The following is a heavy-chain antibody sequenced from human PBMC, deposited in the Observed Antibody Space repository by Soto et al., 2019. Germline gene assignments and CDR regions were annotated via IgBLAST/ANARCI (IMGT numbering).Heavy chain of an antibody. Sequence: EVQLVESGGGLVQPGGSLKLSCAASGFTFSGSAMHWVRQASGKGLEWVGRIRSKANNYATAYGASVKGRFTISRDDSKNTAYLQMNRLKTEDTAVYYCSRQDSDFWSGKPQYYMDVWGKGTTVTVSS. V-gene: IGHV3-73*01. D-gene: IGHD3-3*01. CDR3: SRQDSDFWSGKPQYYMDV. J-gene: IGHJ6*03. CDR1: GFTFSGSA. CDR2: IRSKANNYAT.